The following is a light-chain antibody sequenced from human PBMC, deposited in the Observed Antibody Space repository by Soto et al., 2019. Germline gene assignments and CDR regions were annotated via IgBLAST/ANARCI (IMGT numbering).Light chain of an antibody. J-gene: IGKJ1*01. V-gene: IGKV3-11*01. CDR2: DAS. CDR1: QSVSTF. CDR3: QQRSIWPWT. Sequence: DIVLTQSPATLSLSPGERAXXXXXASQSVSTFLAWYQQRPGQAPRLLIYDASNRATGIPARFRGSGSGTVFTLTISSLEPEDFAFYYCQQRSIWPWTFGQGTKVDNK.